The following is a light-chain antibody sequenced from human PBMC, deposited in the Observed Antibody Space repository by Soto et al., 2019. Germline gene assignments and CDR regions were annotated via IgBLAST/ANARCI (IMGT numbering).Light chain of an antibody. J-gene: IGKJ1*01. CDR1: QSVGTY. V-gene: IGKV1-39*01. CDR3: QQGYSPPWT. Sequence: DILMTQSPSSLSAAVGDRVTITCRASQSVGTYLHWYQQKVGRAPKLLIYAASNLQSGVPSRFSGSGSGTDFTLTRSSLQPEDVATYYCQQGYSPPWTFGQGTKVEI. CDR2: AAS.